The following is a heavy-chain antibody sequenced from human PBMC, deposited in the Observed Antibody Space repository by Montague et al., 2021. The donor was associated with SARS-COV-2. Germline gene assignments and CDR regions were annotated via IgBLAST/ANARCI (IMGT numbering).Heavy chain of an antibody. CDR1: GGSISSYY. D-gene: IGHD3-22*01. CDR3: ARYYYDSSGYHSPGMDV. V-gene: IGHV4-59*01. CDR2: IYYSGST. Sequence: SETLSLTCTVSGGSISSYYWSWIRQPPGKGLEWIGYIYYSGSTNHNPSLKSRVTISVDTSKNQFSLKLSSVTAADTAVYYCARYYYDSSGYHSPGMDVWGQGTTVTVSS. J-gene: IGHJ6*02.